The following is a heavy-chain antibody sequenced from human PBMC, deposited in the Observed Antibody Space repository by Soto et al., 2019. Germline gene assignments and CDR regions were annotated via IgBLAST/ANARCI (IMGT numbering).Heavy chain of an antibody. CDR3: ARARSGYVPWFDP. J-gene: IGHJ5*02. CDR2: MSSSSSYI. V-gene: IGHV3-21*01. CDR1: GFTVSSNY. D-gene: IGHD5-12*01. Sequence: GGSLRLSCAASGFTVSSNYMSWVRQAPGKGLEWVSSMSSSSSYIYYADSVKGRSTISRDNAKNSVTPEDTAVYYCARARSGYVPWFDPWGQGTLVTVSS.